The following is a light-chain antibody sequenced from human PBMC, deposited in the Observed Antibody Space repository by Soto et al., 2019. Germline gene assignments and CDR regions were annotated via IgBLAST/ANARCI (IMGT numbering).Light chain of an antibody. J-gene: IGLJ1*01. CDR1: SSDVGAYNY. Sequence: QSVLTQPASVSGSPGQSITISCTGTSSDVGAYNYVSWYQQHPGKAPKLMIYVVSRRPSGVSNRFSASKSGNTASLTISGLQAEDEADYYCSSYISSTTPYVFGTGTKLTVL. CDR2: VVS. V-gene: IGLV2-14*01. CDR3: SSYISSTTPYV.